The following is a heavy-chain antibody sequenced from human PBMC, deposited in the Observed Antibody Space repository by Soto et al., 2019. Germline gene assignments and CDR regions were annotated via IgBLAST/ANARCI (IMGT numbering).Heavy chain of an antibody. D-gene: IGHD3-22*01. J-gene: IGHJ4*02. CDR3: AKDRYYDSSGYYTLLFDY. CDR2: ISGSGGST. V-gene: IGHV3-23*01. Sequence: GGSLRLSCAASGXTFSSYAMSWVRQAPGKGLEWVSAISGSGGSTYYADSVKGRFTISRDNSKNTLYLQMNSLRAEDTAVYYCAKDRYYDSSGYYTLLFDYWGQGTLVTVSS. CDR1: GXTFSSYA.